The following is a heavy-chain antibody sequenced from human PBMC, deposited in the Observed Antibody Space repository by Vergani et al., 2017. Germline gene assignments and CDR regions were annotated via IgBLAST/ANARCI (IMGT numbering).Heavy chain of an antibody. Sequence: EVQLVESGGGLVQPGRSLRLSCAASGFTFDDYAMHWVRQAPGKGLEWVSGISWNSGSIGYADSVKGRFTISSDNAKNSLYLQMNSLRAEDTALYYCAKRSPVDAFDIWGQGTMVTVSS. CDR2: ISWNSGSI. V-gene: IGHV3-9*01. CDR1: GFTFDDYA. CDR3: AKRSPVDAFDI. J-gene: IGHJ3*02.